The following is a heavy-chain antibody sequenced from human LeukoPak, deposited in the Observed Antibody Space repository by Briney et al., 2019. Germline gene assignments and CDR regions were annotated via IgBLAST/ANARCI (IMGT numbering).Heavy chain of an antibody. D-gene: IGHD2-2*01. CDR3: TRSCSSSKCFAAFDF. CDR1: GFTFSNYW. Sequence: GGSLRLSCAASGFTFSNYWMTWVRQAPGKGLEWVAHINQDGSKEYYMDSVKARFTISRDNAKNSLSLQMNSLRAEDMGVYYCTRSCSSSKCFAAFDFWGQGTMLTVSS. V-gene: IGHV3-7*01. J-gene: IGHJ3*01. CDR2: INQDGSKE.